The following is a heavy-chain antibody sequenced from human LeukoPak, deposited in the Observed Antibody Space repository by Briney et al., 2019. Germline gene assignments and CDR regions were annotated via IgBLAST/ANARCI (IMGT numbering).Heavy chain of an antibody. CDR2: IHSGGSTYVATT. J-gene: IGHJ4*02. CDR3: ARGPPNYYDSSNYYPFDY. CDR1: GLTVSSNY. V-gene: IGHV3-66*01. Sequence: PGGSLRLSCAASGLTVSSNYMNWVRQAPGKGVEWVSGIHSGGSTYVATTYYAASVTSTFTISRDNSKNTLYLQMNTLRSEDTAVYYCARGPPNYYDSSNYYPFDYWGQGTLVTVSS. D-gene: IGHD3-22*01.